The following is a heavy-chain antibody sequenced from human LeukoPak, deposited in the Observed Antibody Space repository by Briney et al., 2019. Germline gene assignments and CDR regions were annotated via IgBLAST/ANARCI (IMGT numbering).Heavy chain of an antibody. CDR3: ARSGVSYYYDSSGYFDY. CDR1: GFTFSSYS. Sequence: GGSLRLSCAASGFTFSSYSMNWVRQAPGKGLEWVSSISSSSSYIYYADSVEGRFTISRDNAKNSLYLQMNSLRAEDTAVYYCARSGVSYYYDSSGYFDYWGQGTLVTVSS. D-gene: IGHD3-22*01. CDR2: ISSSSSYI. V-gene: IGHV3-21*01. J-gene: IGHJ4*02.